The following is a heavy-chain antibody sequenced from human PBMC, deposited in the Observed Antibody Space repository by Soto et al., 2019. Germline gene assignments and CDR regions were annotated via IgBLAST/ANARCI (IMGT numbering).Heavy chain of an antibody. D-gene: IGHD4-17*01. Sequence: QVQLVQSGAEVKKPGASVKVSCKASGYTFTSYEINWVRQATGQGLEWMGWTNPNSGNTVYAQKFRGRVTMTSNTSLSAAYMELSSLRSDDTALYYCARGGLVYGGVDYWGQGTLITVSS. CDR3: ARGGLVYGGVDY. V-gene: IGHV1-8*01. CDR1: GYTFTSYE. J-gene: IGHJ4*02. CDR2: TNPNSGNT.